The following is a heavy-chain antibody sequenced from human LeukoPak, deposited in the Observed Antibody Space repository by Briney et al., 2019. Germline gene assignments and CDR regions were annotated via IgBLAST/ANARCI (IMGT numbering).Heavy chain of an antibody. CDR2: ISGSGDYT. D-gene: IGHD6-19*01. CDR3: AKQAVTAEYFVS. CDR1: GFTFSTYA. J-gene: IGHJ4*02. V-gene: IGHV3-23*01. Sequence: QPGGSLRLSCAASGFTFSTYAMSWVRQAPGKGLEWVSAISGSGDYTYSADSVKGRFTISRDNSKNTLYLQMDSLRAEDTAVYYCAKQAVTAEYFVSWGQGTLVTVSS.